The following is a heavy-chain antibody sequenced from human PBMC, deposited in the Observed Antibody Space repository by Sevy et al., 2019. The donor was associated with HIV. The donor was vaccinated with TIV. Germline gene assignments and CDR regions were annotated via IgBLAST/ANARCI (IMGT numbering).Heavy chain of an antibody. CDR3: ARSAGGGSYSVDY. Sequence: GGSLRLACEVSGFRLSDYWMHWVRQVPGKGLVWVSRSNNDGSDTFYADSVKGRFTITRDNDRNTVSLEMSSLRDEDTALYYCARSAGGGSYSVDYWDQGTLVTVSS. J-gene: IGHJ4*02. CDR2: SNNDGSDT. D-gene: IGHD3-10*01. V-gene: IGHV3-74*01. CDR1: GFRLSDYW.